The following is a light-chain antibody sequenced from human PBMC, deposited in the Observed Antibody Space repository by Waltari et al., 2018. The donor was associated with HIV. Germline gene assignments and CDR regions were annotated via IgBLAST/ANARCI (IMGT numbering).Light chain of an antibody. J-gene: IGKJ1*01. Sequence: DIQMNQSPSTLSASVGDRVTITCRASQSISSWLAWYQQKPGKAPKLLIYKASSLESGVPSRFSGSGFGTEFTLTISSLQPDDFATYYCQQYNSYSRTFGQGTKVEIK. CDR3: QQYNSYSRT. CDR1: QSISSW. V-gene: IGKV1-5*03. CDR2: KAS.